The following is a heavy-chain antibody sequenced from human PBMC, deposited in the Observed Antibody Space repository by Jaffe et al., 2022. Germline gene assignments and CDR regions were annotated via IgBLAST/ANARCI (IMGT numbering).Heavy chain of an antibody. CDR2: IIPIFGTA. CDR1: GGTFSSYA. D-gene: IGHD3-16*02. Sequence: QVQLVQSGAEVKKPGSSVKVSCKASGGTFSSYAISWVRQAPGQGLEWMGGIIPIFGTANYAQKFQGRVTITADESTSTAYMELSSLRSEDTAVYYCASTLPMITFGGVIGDYYYYMDVWGKGTTVTVSS. V-gene: IGHV1-69*01. J-gene: IGHJ6*03. CDR3: ASTLPMITFGGVIGDYYYYMDV.